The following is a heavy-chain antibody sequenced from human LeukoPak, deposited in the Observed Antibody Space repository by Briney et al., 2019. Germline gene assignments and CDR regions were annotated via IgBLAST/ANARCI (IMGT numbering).Heavy chain of an antibody. Sequence: GGSLRLSCAASGFTFSSYAMSWVRQAPGKGLEWVSGISGDAGRTYYADSVKGRFTISRDNSKNTLYLQMNSLRAEDTAVYYCAKEPSPSSYWYFDLWGRGTLVTVSS. CDR2: ISGDAGRT. J-gene: IGHJ2*01. V-gene: IGHV3-23*01. CDR3: AKEPSPSSYWYFDL. CDR1: GFTFSSYA.